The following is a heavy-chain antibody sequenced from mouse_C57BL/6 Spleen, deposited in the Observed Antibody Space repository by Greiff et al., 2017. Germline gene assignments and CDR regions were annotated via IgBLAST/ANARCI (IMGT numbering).Heavy chain of an antibody. J-gene: IGHJ4*01. D-gene: IGHD1-1*01. CDR1: GFTFSDYG. Sequence: EVQLQESGGGLVKPGGSLKLSCAASGFTFSDYGMHWVRQAPEKGLEWVAYISSGSSTIYYADTVKGRFTISRDNAKNTLFLQMTSLRSEDTAMYYCARPRGSSYYAMDYWGQGTSVTVSS. CDR2: ISSGSSTI. V-gene: IGHV5-17*01. CDR3: ARPRGSSYYAMDY.